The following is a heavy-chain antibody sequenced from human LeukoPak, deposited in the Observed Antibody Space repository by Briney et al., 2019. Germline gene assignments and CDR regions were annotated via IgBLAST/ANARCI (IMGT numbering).Heavy chain of an antibody. V-gene: IGHV3-23*01. CDR2: IRSSGDST. J-gene: IGHJ4*01. D-gene: IGHD4-23*01. CDR1: GLIFSNYA. CDR3: TKVVTDDY. Sequence: GGSLRLSCAASGLIFSNYALSWVRQAPGKGLEWVSSIRSSGDSTYYADSVKGRFTISRDNSKNTLYLQMNSLRAEDTAVYYCTKVVTDDYWGHGTLVTVSS.